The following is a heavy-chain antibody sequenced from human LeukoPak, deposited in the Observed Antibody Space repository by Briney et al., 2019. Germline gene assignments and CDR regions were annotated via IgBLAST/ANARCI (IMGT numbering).Heavy chain of an antibody. D-gene: IGHD6-13*01. CDR3: ARVGEHSSSWYIYYYYGMDV. CDR1: GFTFSSYG. J-gene: IGHJ6*02. V-gene: IGHV3-33*01. Sequence: PERSLRLSCAASGFTFSSYGMHWVRQAPGKGLKWVAVIWYDGSNKYCADSVKGRFTISRDNSKNTLYLQMNSLRAEDTAVYYCARVGEHSSSWYIYYYYGMDVWGQGTTVTVSS. CDR2: IWYDGSNK.